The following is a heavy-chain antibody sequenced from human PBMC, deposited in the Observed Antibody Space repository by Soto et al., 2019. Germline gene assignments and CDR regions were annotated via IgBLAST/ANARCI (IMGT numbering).Heavy chain of an antibody. V-gene: IGHV4-31*03. J-gene: IGHJ6*02. CDR2: IYYSGST. D-gene: IGHD3-3*01. CDR3: ARVLRSPYYYYGMDV. Sequence: SETLSLTCTVSGGSISSGGYYWSWIRQHPGKGLEWIGYIYYSGSTYYNPSLKSRVTISVDTSKNQFSLKLSSVTAADTAVYYCARVLRSPYYYYGMDVWGQGTTVTVSS. CDR1: GGSISSGGYY.